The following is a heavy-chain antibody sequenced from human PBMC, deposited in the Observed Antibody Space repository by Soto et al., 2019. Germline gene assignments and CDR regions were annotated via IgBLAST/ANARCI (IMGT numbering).Heavy chain of an antibody. V-gene: IGHV3-30*18. CDR2: ISYDGSNK. CDR3: AKDVGQWLAYYFDY. Sequence: PGGSLRLSCAASGFTFSSYGMHWVRQAPGKGLEWVAVISYDGSNKYYADSVKGRFTISRDNSKNTLYLQMNSLRAEDTAVYYCAKDVGQWLAYYFDYWGQGTLVTVSS. D-gene: IGHD6-19*01. J-gene: IGHJ4*02. CDR1: GFTFSSYG.